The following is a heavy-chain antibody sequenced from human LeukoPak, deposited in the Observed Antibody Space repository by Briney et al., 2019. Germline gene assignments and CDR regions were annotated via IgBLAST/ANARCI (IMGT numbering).Heavy chain of an antibody. D-gene: IGHD4-17*01. Sequence: SVKVSCKASGGTFSSYAISWVRQAPGQGLEWMGGIIPIFGTANYAQKFQGRVTITADKSTSTAYMELSSLRSEDTAVYYCASSEVGDYDYYYYYMDVWGKGTTVTVSS. CDR1: GGTFSSYA. CDR3: ASSEVGDYDYYYYYMDV. V-gene: IGHV1-69*06. J-gene: IGHJ6*03. CDR2: IIPIFGTA.